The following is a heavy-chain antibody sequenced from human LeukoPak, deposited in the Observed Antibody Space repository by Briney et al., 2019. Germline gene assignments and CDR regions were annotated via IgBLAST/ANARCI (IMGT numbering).Heavy chain of an antibody. CDR3: ARDLASTYYDFWSGSSYFDY. J-gene: IGHJ4*02. CDR2: ISAYNGNT. V-gene: IGHV1-18*01. Sequence: GASVKVSCKASGYTFTSYGISWVRQAPGQGLEWMGWISAYNGNTNYAQKLQGRVTMTTDTSTSTAYMELRSLRSDDTAVYYCARDLASTYYDFWSGSSYFDYWGQGTMVTVSS. CDR1: GYTFTSYG. D-gene: IGHD3-3*01.